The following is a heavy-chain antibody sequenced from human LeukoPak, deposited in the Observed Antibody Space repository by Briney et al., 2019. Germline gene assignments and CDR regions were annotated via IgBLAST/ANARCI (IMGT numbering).Heavy chain of an antibody. V-gene: IGHV4-39*07. Sequence: SETLSLTCTVSGGSISSSSYYWGWIRQPPGKGLEWIGSIYYSGSTYYNPSLKSRVTISVDTSKNQFSLKLSSVTAADTAVCYCARVQGGSYRFVYYYYMDVWGKGTTVTVSS. J-gene: IGHJ6*03. CDR3: ARVQGGSYRFVYYYYMDV. CDR2: IYYSGST. CDR1: GGSISSSSYY. D-gene: IGHD1-26*01.